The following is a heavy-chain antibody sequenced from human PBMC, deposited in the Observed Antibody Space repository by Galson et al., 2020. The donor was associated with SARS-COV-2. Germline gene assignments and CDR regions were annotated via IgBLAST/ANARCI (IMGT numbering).Heavy chain of an antibody. D-gene: IGHD2-15*01. V-gene: IGHV4-59*08. J-gene: IGHJ5*02. CDR3: AIGDVGYCSGGICYWVDP. CDR1: GVSISSYY. CDR2: IYYTGST. Sequence: ETSETLSLTCTVSGVSISSYYWSWIRQPPGKGLEWIGYIYYTGSTNYNPSLKSRVTISVDTSKNQFSLKLSSVTAADTAVYYCAIGDVGYCSGGICYWVDPWVQGTLVIVSS.